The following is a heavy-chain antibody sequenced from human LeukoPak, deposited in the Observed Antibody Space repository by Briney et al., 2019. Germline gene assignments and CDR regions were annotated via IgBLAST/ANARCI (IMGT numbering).Heavy chain of an antibody. J-gene: IGHJ6*02. Sequence: GASVKVSCKASGGTFSSYAISWVRQAPGQGLEWMGRIIPIFGIANYAQKFQGRVTITADKSTSTAYMELSSLRSEDTAVYYCARELSCSGGSCNFYYYYGMDVWGQGTTVTVSS. D-gene: IGHD2-15*01. CDR2: IIPIFGIA. CDR1: GGTFSSYA. V-gene: IGHV1-69*04. CDR3: ARELSCSGGSCNFYYYYGMDV.